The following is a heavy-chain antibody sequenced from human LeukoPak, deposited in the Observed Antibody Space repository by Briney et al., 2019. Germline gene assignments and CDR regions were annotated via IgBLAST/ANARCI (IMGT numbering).Heavy chain of an antibody. CDR2: IHSIGGT. Sequence: SETLSLTCTVSGGSISDYYWTWIRQPSEKGLEWIGYIHSIGGTNYNPSLKSRVTISVDTSKNQFSLKLSSVTAADTAFYYCARGHDYYYSGRQSWFDPWGQGTLVTVSS. J-gene: IGHJ5*02. CDR1: GGSISDYY. V-gene: IGHV4-59*01. CDR3: ARGHDYYYSGRQSWFDP. D-gene: IGHD3-10*01.